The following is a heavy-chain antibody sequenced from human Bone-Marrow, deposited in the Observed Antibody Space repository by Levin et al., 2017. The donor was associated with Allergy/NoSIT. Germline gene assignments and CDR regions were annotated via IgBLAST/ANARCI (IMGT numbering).Heavy chain of an antibody. CDR3: ATCGDDCIDVFGI. V-gene: IGHV4-4*02. CDR1: GASISSSNW. Sequence: SETLSLTCAVSGASISSSNWWSWVRQPPGKGLEWLGEIYQSGNTSYNPSLKSRATISVDKSKNQFSLKLISVTAADTAVYYCATCGDDCIDVFGIWGQGTMVTVSS. CDR2: IYQSGNT. J-gene: IGHJ3*02. D-gene: IGHD2-21*02.